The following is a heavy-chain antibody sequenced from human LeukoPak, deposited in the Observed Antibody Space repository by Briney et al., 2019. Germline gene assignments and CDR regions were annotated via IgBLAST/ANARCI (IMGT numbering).Heavy chain of an antibody. J-gene: IGHJ4*02. CDR3: ARESKQWLVGTYFDY. CDR1: GYTFTTYG. V-gene: IGHV1-18*01. D-gene: IGHD6-19*01. Sequence: ASVKASCKASGYTFTTYGISWVRQAPGQGLEWMGWISAYNGNTNYAQNLQGRVTMTTDTSTSTAYMELRSLRSDATAGYYCARESKQWLVGTYFDYWGQGTLVTVSS. CDR2: ISAYNGNT.